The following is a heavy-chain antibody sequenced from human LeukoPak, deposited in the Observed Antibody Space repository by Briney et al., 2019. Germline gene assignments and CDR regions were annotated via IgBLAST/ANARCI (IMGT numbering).Heavy chain of an antibody. CDR2: ISSSSSYI. CDR1: GFSFSSYN. CDR3: ARSRTVSGVVVITLDY. V-gene: IGHV3-21*01. D-gene: IGHD3-22*01. J-gene: IGHJ4*02. Sequence: GGSLRLSCAASGFSFSSYNMNWFRQAPGKGLEWVSSISSSSSYIYYADSVKGRFTISRDNAKNSLYLQMNSLRAEDTAVYYCARSRTVSGVVVITLDYWGQGTLVTVSS.